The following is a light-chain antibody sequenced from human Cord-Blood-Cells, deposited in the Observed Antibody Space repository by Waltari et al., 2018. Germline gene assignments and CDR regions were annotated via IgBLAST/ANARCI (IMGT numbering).Light chain of an antibody. V-gene: IGLV3-21*03. J-gene: IGLJ2*01. CDR2: DVS. Sequence: SYVLTQPPSVSVAPGKTARITWGGNNIGSKSMNWYQQKPGQAPVLVVYDVSDRPSGIPERFSGSNSGNTATLTISRVEAGDEADYYCQVWDSSSDHVVFGGGTKLTVL. CDR3: QVWDSSSDHVV. CDR1: NIGSKS.